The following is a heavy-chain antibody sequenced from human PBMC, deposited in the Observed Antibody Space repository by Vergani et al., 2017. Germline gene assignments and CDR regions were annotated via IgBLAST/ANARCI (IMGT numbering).Heavy chain of an antibody. CDR3: ARSRTIFGVAYFDY. J-gene: IGHJ4*02. Sequence: EVQLVESGGGLVQPGGSLKLSCAASGFTFSGSAMHWVRQASGKGLEWVGRIRSKANSYATAYAASVKGRFTISRDDSKNTAYLQMNSLKTEDTAVYYCARSRTIFGVAYFDYWGQGTLVIVSS. CDR1: GFTFSGSA. D-gene: IGHD3-3*01. CDR2: IRSKANSYAT. V-gene: IGHV3-73*01.